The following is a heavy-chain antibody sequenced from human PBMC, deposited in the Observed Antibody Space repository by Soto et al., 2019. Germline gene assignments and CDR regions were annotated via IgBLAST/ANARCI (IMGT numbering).Heavy chain of an antibody. CDR1: GYTFTNYG. Sequence: SVKVSCKASGYTFTNYGISWVRQAPGQGLEWMGGIIPIFGTADYAQKFQGRVTITADESTSTAYMDLSSLRSEDTAVYYCASREHDVIGENSYSAMDVWGQGTTVTVSS. D-gene: IGHD1-26*01. CDR3: ASREHDVIGENSYSAMDV. CDR2: IIPIFGTA. V-gene: IGHV1-69*13. J-gene: IGHJ6*02.